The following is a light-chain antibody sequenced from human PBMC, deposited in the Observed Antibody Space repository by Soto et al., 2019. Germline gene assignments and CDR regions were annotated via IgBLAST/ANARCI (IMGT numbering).Light chain of an antibody. V-gene: IGKV3-20*01. Sequence: ETVLTQSPGTLSLSPGERATLSCRASQRVSSDYLAWYQQRPGQAPRLLIYGASSRATGIPDRFSGSGSGTDFTLTISRLEPEDSAVYFCQQFGISPYTFGQGTKLEI. CDR3: QQFGISPYT. CDR2: GAS. CDR1: QRVSSDY. J-gene: IGKJ2*01.